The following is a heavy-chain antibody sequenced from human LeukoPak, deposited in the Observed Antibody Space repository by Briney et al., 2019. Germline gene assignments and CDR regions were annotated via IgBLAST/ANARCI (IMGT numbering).Heavy chain of an antibody. V-gene: IGHV7-4-1*02. CDR3: ARRERLGYCSSTSCYTGGMDV. Sequence: ASVKVSCKASGYTFTSYAMNWVRQAPGQGLEWMGWINTNTGNPTYAQGFTGRFVFSLDTSVSTAYLQISSLKAEDTAVYYCARRERLGYCSSTSCYTGGMDVWGQGTTVTVSS. CDR1: GYTFTSYA. J-gene: IGHJ6*02. CDR2: INTNTGNP. D-gene: IGHD2-2*02.